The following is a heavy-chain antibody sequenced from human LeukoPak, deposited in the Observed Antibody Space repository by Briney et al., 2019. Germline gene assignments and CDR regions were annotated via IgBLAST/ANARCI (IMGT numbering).Heavy chain of an antibody. V-gene: IGHV3-23*01. CDR2: ISGSGGST. Sequence: GGSLRLSCAASGFTFSSYAMSWVRRAPGKGLEWVSAISGSGGSTYYADSVKGRFTISRDNSKNTLYLQMNSLRAEDTAVYYCAKDRSVRYSYGVPFEYWGQGTLVTVSS. CDR1: GFTFSSYA. D-gene: IGHD5-18*01. J-gene: IGHJ4*02. CDR3: AKDRSVRYSYGVPFEY.